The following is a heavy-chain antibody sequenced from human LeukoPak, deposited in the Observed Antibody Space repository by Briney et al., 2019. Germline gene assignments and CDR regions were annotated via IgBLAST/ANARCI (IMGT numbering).Heavy chain of an antibody. J-gene: IGHJ3*02. CDR3: ARDHNDAFDS. CDR1: GISFATYW. Sequence: GGSLRLSCVASGISFATYWMTWVRQAPGKGLEWVANIKQDGSDKYYVDSVKGRFTISRDNAKNSVYLQMNSLRAEDTAVYYCARDHNDAFDSWGQGTMVTVSS. V-gene: IGHV3-7*05. CDR2: IKQDGSDK.